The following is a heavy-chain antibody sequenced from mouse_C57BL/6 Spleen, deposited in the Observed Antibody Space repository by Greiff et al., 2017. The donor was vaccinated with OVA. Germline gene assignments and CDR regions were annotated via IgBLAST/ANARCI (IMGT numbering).Heavy chain of an antibody. J-gene: IGHJ1*03. D-gene: IGHD1-1*01. Sequence: QVQLQQPGAELVKPGASVKMSCKASGYTFTSYWITWVKQRPGQGLEWIGDIYPGSGSTNYNEKFKSKATLTVDTSSSTAYMQLSSLTSEDSAVYYCARRNYYGSSYGWYFDVWGTGTTVTVSS. CDR3: ARRNYYGSSYGWYFDV. CDR2: IYPGSGST. CDR1: GYTFTSYW. V-gene: IGHV1-55*01.